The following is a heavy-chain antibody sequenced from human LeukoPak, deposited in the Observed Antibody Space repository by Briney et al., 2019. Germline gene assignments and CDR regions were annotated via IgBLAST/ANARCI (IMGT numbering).Heavy chain of an antibody. J-gene: IGHJ6*04. CDR3: TRHAAGAGRVGYVAV. V-gene: IGHV5-51*01. D-gene: IGHD6-13*01. CDR2: IYAGDSET. Sequence: GESLKISCKGSGYNFPFYWIGWVRQMPGKGLEWMGIIYAGDSETRYSPSFQGQVTMSADKSISTAYLQWRSLKSSDPAMYYGTRHAAGAGRVGYVAVWAKGPSVLVSS. CDR1: GYNFPFYW.